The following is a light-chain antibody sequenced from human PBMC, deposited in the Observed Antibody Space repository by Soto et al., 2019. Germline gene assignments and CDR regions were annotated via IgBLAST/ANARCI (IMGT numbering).Light chain of an antibody. J-gene: IGKJ4*01. V-gene: IGKV1-27*01. CDR1: QGISNY. CDR2: AAS. Sequence: DIQMTQSPSSLSASVGDRVTITCRASQGISNYLAWYQQKPGKVPKLLIYAASTLQSGVPSRFSGRGSGTDFTLTISSLQPEEVAIYYGQKYNGASRTFGGGTKVEIK. CDR3: QKYNGASRT.